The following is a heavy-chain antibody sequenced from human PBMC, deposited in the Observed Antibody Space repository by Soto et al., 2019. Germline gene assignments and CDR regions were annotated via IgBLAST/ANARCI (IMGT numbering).Heavy chain of an antibody. Sequence: EVQLVESGGGLVKPGGSLRLSCAASGFTFSNAWMSWVRQAPGKGLEWVGRIKSKTDGGTTDYAAPVKGRFTISRDDSKNTLYLQMNSLKTEDTAVYYCTTLPTMVRGVIPVSDYWGQGTLVTVSS. CDR2: IKSKTDGGTT. CDR1: GFTFSNAW. J-gene: IGHJ4*02. CDR3: TTLPTMVRGVIPVSDY. V-gene: IGHV3-15*01. D-gene: IGHD3-10*01.